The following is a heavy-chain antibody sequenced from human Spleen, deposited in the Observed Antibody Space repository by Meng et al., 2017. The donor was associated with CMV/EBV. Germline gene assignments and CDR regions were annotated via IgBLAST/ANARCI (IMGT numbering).Heavy chain of an antibody. CDR1: GFTFSSYW. CDR2: ISGSGGST. D-gene: IGHD3-3*01. Sequence: GGSLRLSCAASGFTFSSYWMSWVRQTPGKGLEWVSAISGSGGSTYYADSVKGRFTISRDNSKNTLYLQMNSLRAEDTAVYYCAKGNVLRFLEWLLTPGYFDYWGQGTLVTVSS. CDR3: AKGNVLRFLEWLLTPGYFDY. V-gene: IGHV3-23*01. J-gene: IGHJ4*02.